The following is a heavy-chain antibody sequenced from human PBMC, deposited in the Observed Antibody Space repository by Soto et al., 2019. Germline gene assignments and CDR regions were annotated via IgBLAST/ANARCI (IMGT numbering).Heavy chain of an antibody. Sequence: VGSLRLSCAASGFTFSSYWMSWVRQAPGKGLEWVANIKQDGSEKYYVDSVKGRFTISRDNAKNSLYLQMNSLRAEDTAVYYCARSTPTWIQLTWGQGTLVTVSS. CDR3: ARSTPTWIQLT. V-gene: IGHV3-7*05. CDR1: GFTFSSYW. J-gene: IGHJ4*02. D-gene: IGHD5-18*01. CDR2: IKQDGSEK.